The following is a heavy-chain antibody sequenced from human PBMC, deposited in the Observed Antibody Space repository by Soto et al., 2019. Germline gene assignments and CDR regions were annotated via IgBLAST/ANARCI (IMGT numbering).Heavy chain of an antibody. D-gene: IGHD6-19*01. Sequence: QVQLVQSGAEVKKPGSSVKVSCKASGGTFSSYAISWVRQAPGQGLEWMGGIIPIFGTANYAQKFQGRVTITGDESTSTAYMELSSLRSEDTAVYYCAIAQGGNSSCWYVKNYYYGMDVWGQGTTVTVSS. J-gene: IGHJ6*02. CDR2: IIPIFGTA. V-gene: IGHV1-69*01. CDR1: GGTFSSYA. CDR3: AIAQGGNSSCWYVKNYYYGMDV.